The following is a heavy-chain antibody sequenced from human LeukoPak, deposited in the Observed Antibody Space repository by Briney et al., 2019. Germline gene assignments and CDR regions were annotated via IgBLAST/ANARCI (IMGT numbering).Heavy chain of an antibody. D-gene: IGHD5-18*01. CDR2: INPNSGNT. Sequence: GASVKVSCKASGYTFTGYYMHWVRQAPGQGLEWMGWINPNSGNTGYAQKFQGRVTMTRNASISTAYMELSSLRSEDTAVYYCARGTTAMVNIDYWGQGTLVTVSS. V-gene: IGHV1-8*02. J-gene: IGHJ4*02. CDR1: GYTFTGYY. CDR3: ARGTTAMVNIDY.